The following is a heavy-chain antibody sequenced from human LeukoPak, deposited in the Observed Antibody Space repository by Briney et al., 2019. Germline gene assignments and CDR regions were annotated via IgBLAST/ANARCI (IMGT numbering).Heavy chain of an antibody. CDR2: INWNGSST. J-gene: IGHJ4*02. CDR1: GFSFDDYG. V-gene: IGHV3-20*04. CDR3: AGGDRNGWYFDY. Sequence: GGSLRLSCAASGFSFDDYGMSWVRQAPGKGLEWVSGINWNGSSTGYADSVKGRFTISRDNAKNSLYLHMNSLRAEDTALYYCAGGDRNGWYFDYWGQGTLVTVSS. D-gene: IGHD6-19*01.